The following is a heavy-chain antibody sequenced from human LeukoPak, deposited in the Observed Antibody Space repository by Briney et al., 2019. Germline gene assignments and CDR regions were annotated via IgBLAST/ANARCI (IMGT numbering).Heavy chain of an antibody. Sequence: HPSETLSLTCTVSGGSISSYYWSWIRQPPGKGLEWIGYIYYSGSTNYNPSLKSRVTISVDTSKNQFSLKLSSVTAADTAVCYCARDSGLLWFGEPVNDAFDIWGQGTMVTVSS. CDR2: IYYSGST. V-gene: IGHV4-59*01. D-gene: IGHD3-10*01. CDR1: GGSISSYY. J-gene: IGHJ3*02. CDR3: ARDSGLLWFGEPVNDAFDI.